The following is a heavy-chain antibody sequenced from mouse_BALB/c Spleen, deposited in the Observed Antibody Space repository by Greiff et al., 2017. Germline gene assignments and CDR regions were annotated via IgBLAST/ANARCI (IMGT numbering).Heavy chain of an antibody. CDR2: ISSGGSYT. J-gene: IGHJ2*01. Sequence: EVKLVESGGDLVKPGGSLKLSCAASGFTFSSYGMSWVRQTPDKRLEWVATISSGGSYTYYPDSVKGRFTISRDNAKNTLYLQMSSLKSEDTAMYYCARREGLGYFDYWGQGTTLTVSS. V-gene: IGHV5-6*02. CDR3: ARREGLGYFDY. CDR1: GFTFSSYG. D-gene: IGHD2-4*01.